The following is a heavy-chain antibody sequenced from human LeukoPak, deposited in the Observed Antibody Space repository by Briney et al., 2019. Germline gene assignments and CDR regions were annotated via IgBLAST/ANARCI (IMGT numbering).Heavy chain of an antibody. V-gene: IGHV4-34*01. CDR3: ARATDDEFYLYYGMDV. D-gene: IGHD3-16*01. CDR1: GGSFSGYY. J-gene: IGHJ6*02. Sequence: PSETLSLTYAVYGGSFSGYYWSWIRQPPGRGLEWIGEISQSGSTNYNPSLKSRITMSVDTSKNQFSLQLRSMTAADTAVYFCARATDDEFYLYYGMDVWGQGTTVTVSS. CDR2: ISQSGST.